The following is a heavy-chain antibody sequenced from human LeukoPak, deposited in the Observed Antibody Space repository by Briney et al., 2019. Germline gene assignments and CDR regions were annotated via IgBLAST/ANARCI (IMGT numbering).Heavy chain of an antibody. Sequence: GGSLRLSCAASGFTFSSYAMSWVRQAPGKGLEWVANIKQDGSEKYYVDSVKGRFTISRDNAKNSLYLQMNSLRAEDTAVYYCARLAYGDYLDYWGQGTLVTVSS. J-gene: IGHJ4*02. CDR1: GFTFSSYA. CDR3: ARLAYGDYLDY. CDR2: IKQDGSEK. D-gene: IGHD4-17*01. V-gene: IGHV3-7*01.